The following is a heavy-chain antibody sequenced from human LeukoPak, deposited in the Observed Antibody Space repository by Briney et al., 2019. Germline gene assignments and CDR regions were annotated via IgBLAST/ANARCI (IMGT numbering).Heavy chain of an antibody. Sequence: ASVKVSCKASGGTFSSYEISWVRQAPGQGLEWMGGIIPIFGTANYAQKFQGRVTITADKSTSTAHMELSSLRSEDTAVYYCARELYSGSYSPTIGDLNFDYWGQGTLVTVSS. V-gene: IGHV1-69*06. CDR3: ARELYSGSYSPTIGDLNFDY. D-gene: IGHD1-26*01. CDR1: GGTFSSYE. CDR2: IIPIFGTA. J-gene: IGHJ4*02.